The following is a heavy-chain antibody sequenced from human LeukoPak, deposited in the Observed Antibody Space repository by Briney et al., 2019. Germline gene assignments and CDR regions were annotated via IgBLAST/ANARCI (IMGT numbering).Heavy chain of an antibody. Sequence: PSETLSLTCTVSGDSFSSATDYWAWIRQPPGKGLEWIASGDYSGGTYYNPSLESRVAISADMSKNQFSLKLSSVTAADTAVYYCATHGGRYNWSPSEWGQGTLVTVSS. D-gene: IGHD1-20*01. J-gene: IGHJ4*02. CDR3: ATHGGRYNWSPSE. V-gene: IGHV4-39*01. CDR2: GDYSGGT. CDR1: GDSFSSATDY.